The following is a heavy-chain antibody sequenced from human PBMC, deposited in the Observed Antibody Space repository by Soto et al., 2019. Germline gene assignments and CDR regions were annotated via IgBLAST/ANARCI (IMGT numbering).Heavy chain of an antibody. J-gene: IGHJ4*02. CDR2: ISGSGGST. V-gene: IGHV3-23*01. CDR1: GFTFSIYA. D-gene: IGHD6-13*01. Sequence: PGGSLRLSCAASGFTFSIYARSWVRQAPGKGLEWVSAISGSGGSTYYADSVKGRFTISRDNSKNTLYLQMNSLRAEDTAVYYCAKDAALSSSWYNYWGQGTLVTVSS. CDR3: AKDAALSSSWYNY.